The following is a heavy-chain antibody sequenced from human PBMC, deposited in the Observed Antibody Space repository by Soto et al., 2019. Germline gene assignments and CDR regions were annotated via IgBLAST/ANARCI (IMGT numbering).Heavy chain of an antibody. J-gene: IGHJ6*02. Sequence: GGSPRLSCAASGFTFSSYSMNWVRQAPGKGLEWVSYISSSSSTIYYADSVKGRFTISRDNAKNSLYLQMNSLRDEDTAVYYCARDRASGYYYGMDVWGQGTTVTVSS. V-gene: IGHV3-48*02. D-gene: IGHD3-10*01. CDR3: ARDRASGYYYGMDV. CDR1: GFTFSSYS. CDR2: ISSSSSTI.